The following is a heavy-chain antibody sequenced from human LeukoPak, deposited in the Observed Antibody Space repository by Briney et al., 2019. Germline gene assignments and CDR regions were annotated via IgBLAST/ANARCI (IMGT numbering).Heavy chain of an antibody. CDR3: ARTLQRPIAAAGTRWFDP. CDR1: GGSITSSY. J-gene: IGHJ5*02. CDR2: IFYSGTT. Sequence: PSETLSLTCTVSGGSITSSYWSWIRQPPGKGLELVGYIFYSGTTNYNFSLKSRVTISLDTSKNQVSLKLISVTAADTAVYYCARTLQRPIAAAGTRWFDPWGQGTLVTVSS. V-gene: IGHV4-59*08. D-gene: IGHD6-13*01.